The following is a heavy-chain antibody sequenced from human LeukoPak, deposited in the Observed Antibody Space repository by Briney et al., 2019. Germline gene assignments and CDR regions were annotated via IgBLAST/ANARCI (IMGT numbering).Heavy chain of an antibody. Sequence: SETLSLTCTVYGGSLSGSYWSWIRQPPGKGLEWIGEINHSGSANYNPSLKSRVTLSIDKSKNQFSLNLNSVTAADTAVYYCARARRDSGFYKVDYWGQGTLVTVSS. CDR2: INHSGSA. CDR3: ARARRDSGFYKVDY. J-gene: IGHJ4*02. D-gene: IGHD3-3*01. CDR1: GGSLSGSY. V-gene: IGHV4-34*01.